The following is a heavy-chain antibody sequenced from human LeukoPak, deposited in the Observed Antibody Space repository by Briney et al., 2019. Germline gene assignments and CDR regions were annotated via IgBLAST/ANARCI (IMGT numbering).Heavy chain of an antibody. CDR1: GFTFDGHS. J-gene: IGHJ4*02. CDR3: ARGGFYPGSGNQYYFDS. Sequence: PGGSLRVSCAASGFTFDGHSMHWVRQPRGEGLEWIAGITWDSAGFGYVSSVRGRFTISRDNAKNLLFLEMSSLRPDDTALYFCARGGFYPGSGNQYYFDSWGQGTLVTVSS. D-gene: IGHD3-10*01. CDR2: ITWDSAGF. V-gene: IGHV3-9*01.